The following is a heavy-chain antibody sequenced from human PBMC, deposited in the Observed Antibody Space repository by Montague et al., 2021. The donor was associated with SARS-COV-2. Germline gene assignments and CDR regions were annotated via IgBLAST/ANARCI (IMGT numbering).Heavy chain of an antibody. Sequence: SLRLSCAASGFTFNTYSMHWVRRAPGTGLVWVSRVKGDGSRISYADSVKGRFTISRDNAKNTLYLQMNSLRAEDTAVYFCARGYFPVGGSENWGSYGMDVWGQGTTVTVAS. D-gene: IGHD3-10*01. CDR1: GFTFNTYS. CDR3: ARGYFPVGGSENWGSYGMDV. V-gene: IGHV3-74*01. CDR2: VKGDGSRI. J-gene: IGHJ6*02.